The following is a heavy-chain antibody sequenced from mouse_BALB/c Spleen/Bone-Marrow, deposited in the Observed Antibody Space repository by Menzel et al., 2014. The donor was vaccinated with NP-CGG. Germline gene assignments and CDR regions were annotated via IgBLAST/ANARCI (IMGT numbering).Heavy chain of an antibody. CDR2: IDPANGYS. CDR1: GFNIKDTY. V-gene: IGHV14-3*02. CDR3: ALITTATFSYWYCDV. J-gene: IGHJ1*01. D-gene: IGHD1-2*01. Sequence: EVNVVESGAELVKPGASVKLSCTASGFNIKDTYMHWVKQRPEQGLEWIGRIDPANGYSIYDPKFQGKATITADTTSNTAHLQLSSLTSEDTAVYYCALITTATFSYWYCDVRGAGTTVTVSS.